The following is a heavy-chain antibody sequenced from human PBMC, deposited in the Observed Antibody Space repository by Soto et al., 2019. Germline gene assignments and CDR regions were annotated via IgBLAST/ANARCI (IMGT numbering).Heavy chain of an antibody. CDR2: IKQDGSEK. Sequence: PGGSLRLSCAASGFTFSSDWMSWVRQAPGKGLEWVANIKQDGSEKYYVDSVKGQFTISRDNAKNSLYLQMNSLRAEDTAVYYCARVGGYGYYYYYYMDVWGKGTTVTVSS. CDR1: GFTFSSDW. V-gene: IGHV3-7*01. J-gene: IGHJ6*03. CDR3: ARVGGYGYYYYYYMDV. D-gene: IGHD5-12*01.